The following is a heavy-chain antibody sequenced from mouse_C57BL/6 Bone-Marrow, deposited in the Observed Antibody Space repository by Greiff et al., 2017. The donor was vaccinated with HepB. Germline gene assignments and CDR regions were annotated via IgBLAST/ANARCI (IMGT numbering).Heavy chain of an antibody. CDR2: IYPGDGDT. V-gene: IGHV1-80*01. CDR3: ARLGDYDAMDY. D-gene: IGHD4-1*01. Sequence: QVQLKESGAELVKPGASVKISCKASGYAFSSYWMNWVKQRPGKGLEWIGQIYPGDGDTNYNGKFKGKATLTADKSSSTAYMQLSSLTSEDSAVYFCARLGDYDAMDYWGQGTSVTVSS. CDR1: GYAFSSYW. J-gene: IGHJ4*01.